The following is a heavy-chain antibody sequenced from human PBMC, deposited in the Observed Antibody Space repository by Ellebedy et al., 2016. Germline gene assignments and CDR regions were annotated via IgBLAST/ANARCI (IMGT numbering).Heavy chain of an antibody. D-gene: IGHD3-10*01. V-gene: IGHV1-69*13. CDR3: AKTSGWGYGEN. J-gene: IGHJ4*02. CDR2: IIPIFGTA. Sequence: SVKVSCXASGGTFSSYAISWVRQAPGQGLEWMGGIIPIFGTANYAQKFQGRVTITADESTHTAYMDLRSLRSDDTAMYYCAKTSGWGYGENWGQGTLVTVSS. CDR1: GGTFSSYA.